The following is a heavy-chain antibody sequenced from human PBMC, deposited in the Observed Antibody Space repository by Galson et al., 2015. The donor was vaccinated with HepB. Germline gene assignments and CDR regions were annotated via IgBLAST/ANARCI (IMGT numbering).Heavy chain of an antibody. Sequence: SVKVSCKASGYTFTGYYMHWVRQAPGQGLEWMGRINPNSGGTNYAQKFQGRVTMTRDTSISTAYMELSRLRSDDTAVYYCARAPLVVYAIGLFDYWGQGTLVTVSS. CDR2: INPNSGGT. CDR3: ARAPLVVYAIGLFDY. D-gene: IGHD2-8*02. CDR1: GYTFTGYY. J-gene: IGHJ4*02. V-gene: IGHV1-2*06.